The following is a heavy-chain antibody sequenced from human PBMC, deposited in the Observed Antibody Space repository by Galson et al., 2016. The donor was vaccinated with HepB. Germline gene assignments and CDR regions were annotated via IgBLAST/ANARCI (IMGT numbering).Heavy chain of an antibody. CDR3: ARVLYGGKGEIDY. CDR1: EYTFISYH. V-gene: IGHV1-46*01. D-gene: IGHD4-23*01. Sequence: SVKVSCKASEYTFISYHMHWVRQARGQGLEWMGIINPSGGTTSYARNFQGRVTMTTDTSTRTVYMELSSLRSEDTAVCYCARVLYGGKGEIDYWGQGTLVTVSS. CDR2: INPSGGTT. J-gene: IGHJ4*02.